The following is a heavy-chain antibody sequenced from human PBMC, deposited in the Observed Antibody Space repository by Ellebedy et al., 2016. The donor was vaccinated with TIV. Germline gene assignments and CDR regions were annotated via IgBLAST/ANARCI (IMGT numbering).Heavy chain of an antibody. CDR1: GYTFTGYY. CDR2: INPSGGST. V-gene: IGHV1-46*01. J-gene: IGHJ5*02. D-gene: IGHD6-6*01. CDR3: ARDRAEYSSSSYWFDP. Sequence: ASVKVSCKASGYTFTGYYMHWVRQAPGQGLEWMGIINPSGGSTSYAQKFQGRVTMTRDTSTSTVYMELSSLRSEDTAVYYCARDRAEYSSSSYWFDPWGQGTLVTVSS.